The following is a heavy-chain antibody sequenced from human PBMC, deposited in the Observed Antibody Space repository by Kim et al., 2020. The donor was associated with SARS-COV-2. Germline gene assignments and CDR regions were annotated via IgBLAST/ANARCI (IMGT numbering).Heavy chain of an antibody. Sequence: ASVKVSCKTSGYTFTSYAINWVRQAPGQGLEWMGSIDTNTGDPTYAQGLAGRFVFSLDTSVNTTYLQISSLKASDTAIYYCAKNAWQQLSQGYNWFDPWGQGTLVLVSS. CDR2: IDTNTGDP. CDR3: AKNAWQQLSQGYNWFDP. D-gene: IGHD6-13*01. J-gene: IGHJ5*02. CDR1: GYTFTSYA. V-gene: IGHV7-4-1*02.